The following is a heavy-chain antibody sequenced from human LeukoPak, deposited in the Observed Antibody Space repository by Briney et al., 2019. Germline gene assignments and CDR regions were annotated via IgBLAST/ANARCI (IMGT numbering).Heavy chain of an antibody. J-gene: IGHJ4*02. D-gene: IGHD1-26*01. CDR3: ARDPWELQAY. Sequence: GGSLRLSCAASGFTFSSYSMNWVRQAPGKGLEWVSSISSSSSYIYYAGSVKGRFTISRDNAKNSLYLQMNSLRAEDTAVYYCARDPWELQAYWGQGTLVTVSS. CDR1: GFTFSSYS. V-gene: IGHV3-21*01. CDR2: ISSSSSYI.